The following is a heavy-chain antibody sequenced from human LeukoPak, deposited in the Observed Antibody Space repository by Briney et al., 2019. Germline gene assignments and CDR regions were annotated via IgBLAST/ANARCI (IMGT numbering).Heavy chain of an antibody. Sequence: SVKVSCKASGGTFSSYAISWVRQAPGQGLEWMGGIIPIFGTANYAQKFQGRVTITADESTSTAYMELSSPRSEDTAVYYCAREAPEHQGGAGSHAETGRTEYWGQGTLVTVSS. J-gene: IGHJ4*02. CDR3: AREAPEHQGGAGSHAETGRTEY. CDR1: GGTFSSYA. CDR2: IIPIFGTA. D-gene: IGHD1-14*01. V-gene: IGHV1-69*13.